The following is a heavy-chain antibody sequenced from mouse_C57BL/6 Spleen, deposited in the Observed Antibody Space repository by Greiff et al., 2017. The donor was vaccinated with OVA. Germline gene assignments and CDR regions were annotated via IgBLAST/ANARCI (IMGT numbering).Heavy chain of an antibody. J-gene: IGHJ3*01. CDR2: ILPGSGST. CDR3: ARGVSYYYGSSYDWFAY. V-gene: IGHV1-9*01. D-gene: IGHD1-1*01. CDR1: GYTFTGYW. Sequence: QVQLQQSGAELMKPGASVKLSCKATGYTFTGYWIEWVKQRPGHGLEWIGEILPGSGSTNYNEKFKGKATFTADTSSNTAYMQLSSLTTEDSAIYYCARGVSYYYGSSYDWFAYWGQGTLVTVSA.